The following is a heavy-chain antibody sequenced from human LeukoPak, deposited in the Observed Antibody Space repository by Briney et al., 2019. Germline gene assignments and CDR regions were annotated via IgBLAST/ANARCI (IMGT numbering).Heavy chain of an antibody. CDR1: GFTFSSYA. CDR3: ARVACSSTSCPDY. Sequence: GGSLRLSCAASGFTFSSYAMHWVRQAPGKGLEWGAVISYDGSNKYYADSVKGRFTISRDNSKNTLYLQMNNVRAEDTAIYYCARVACSSTSCPDYWGQGTLVTVSS. D-gene: IGHD2-2*01. CDR2: ISYDGSNK. V-gene: IGHV3-30*04. J-gene: IGHJ4*02.